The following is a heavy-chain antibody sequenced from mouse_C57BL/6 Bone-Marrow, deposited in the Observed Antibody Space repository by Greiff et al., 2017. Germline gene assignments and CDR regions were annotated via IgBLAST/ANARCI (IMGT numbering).Heavy chain of an antibody. V-gene: IGHV14-4*01. CDR1: GFNIKDDY. J-gene: IGHJ4*01. Sequence: VQLKQSGAELVRPGASVKLSCTASGFNIKDDYMHWVKQRPEQGLEWIGWIDPENGDTEYASKFQGKATITADTSSNTAYLQLSSLTSEDTAVYYCTTRDGYYGGAMDYWGQGTSVTVSS. CDR2: IDPENGDT. D-gene: IGHD2-3*01. CDR3: TTRDGYYGGAMDY.